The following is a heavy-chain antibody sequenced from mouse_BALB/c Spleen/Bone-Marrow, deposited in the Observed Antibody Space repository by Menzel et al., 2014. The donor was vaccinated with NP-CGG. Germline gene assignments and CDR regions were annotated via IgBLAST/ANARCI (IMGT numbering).Heavy chain of an antibody. CDR3: AREGWDEDYAMDY. CDR1: GYTFTGYW. D-gene: IGHD4-1*01. V-gene: IGHV1-87*01. J-gene: IGHJ4*01. CDR2: IYPGDGDT. Sequence: VQLVESGAELARPGASVKLSCKASGYTFTGYWMQWVKQRPGQGLEWIGAIYPGDGDTRCTQKFKGKATLTADKSSSTAYMQLSSLASEDSAVYYCAREGWDEDYAMDYWGQGTSVTVSS.